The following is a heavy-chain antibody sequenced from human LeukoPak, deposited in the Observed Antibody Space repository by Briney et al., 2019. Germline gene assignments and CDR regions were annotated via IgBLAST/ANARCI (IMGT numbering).Heavy chain of an antibody. J-gene: IGHJ3*02. D-gene: IGHD4-23*01. V-gene: IGHV1-2*02. CDR1: GYTFTACY. CDR2: INPHSGGA. CDR3: ARFEDYGGNRDVFDI. Sequence: ASVKVSCKASGYTFTACYINWVRQAPGQGLEWMGWINPHSGGAVYAQGFQGRVTMTRDTSISTAYMELSRLRSDDTAVYYCARFEDYGGNRDVFDIWGQGTMVTVSS.